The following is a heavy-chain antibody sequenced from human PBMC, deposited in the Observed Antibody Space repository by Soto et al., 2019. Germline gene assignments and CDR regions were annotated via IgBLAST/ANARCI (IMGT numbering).Heavy chain of an antibody. J-gene: IGHJ4*02. CDR2: IYDSGST. V-gene: IGHV4-59*01. CDR1: GGSIRSYY. CDR3: ARDLIKGGFDF. Sequence: ASETLSLTCTVSGGSIRSYYWSWIRQPPGKGLEWIGYIYDSGSTNYNPSLKSRVTISVDTSKNQFSLKLSSVTAADTAVYYCARDLIKGGFDFWGQGTLVTVSS. D-gene: IGHD3-16*01.